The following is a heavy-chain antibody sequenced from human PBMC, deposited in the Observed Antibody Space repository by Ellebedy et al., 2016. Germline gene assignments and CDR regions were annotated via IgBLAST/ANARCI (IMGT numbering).Heavy chain of an antibody. CDR1: GYTFTSYG. CDR3: ARGRGITIFGVVDHNWFDP. V-gene: IGHV1-18*01. J-gene: IGHJ5*02. D-gene: IGHD3-3*01. CDR2: ISAYNGNT. Sequence: GASVKVSCKASGYTFTSYGISWVRQAPGQGLEWMGWISAYNGNTNYAQKLQGRVTITADKSPSTAYMELSSLRSEDTAVYYCARGRGITIFGVVDHNWFDPWGQGTLVTVSS.